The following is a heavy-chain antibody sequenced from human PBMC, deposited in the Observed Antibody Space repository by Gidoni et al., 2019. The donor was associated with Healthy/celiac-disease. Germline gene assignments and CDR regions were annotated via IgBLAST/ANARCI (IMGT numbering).Heavy chain of an antibody. V-gene: IGHV4-34*01. Sequence: QVQLQQWGAGLLTPSETLSLTCAVYGGSFSGYYWSWIRQPPGKGLEWIGEINHSGSTNYNPSLKSRVTISVDTSKNQFSLKLSSVTAADTAVYYCARGWAMIELEDWGQGTLVTVSS. J-gene: IGHJ4*02. CDR2: INHSGST. CDR1: GGSFSGYY. D-gene: IGHD3-22*01. CDR3: ARGWAMIELED.